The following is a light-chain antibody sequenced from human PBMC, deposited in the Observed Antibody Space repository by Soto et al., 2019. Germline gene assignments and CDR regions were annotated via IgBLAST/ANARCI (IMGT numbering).Light chain of an antibody. Sequence: QSALAQPPSASGYPGQSVTISCTGTKNDIGVYDFVSWYQHHPGKAPRLIIYEVVQRPSGVPDRFSGSKSDNTASLTVSGLQAADEADYFCKSYAGSNTYVFGSGTKV. V-gene: IGLV2-8*01. CDR2: EVV. CDR1: KNDIGVYDF. CDR3: KSYAGSNTYV. J-gene: IGLJ1*01.